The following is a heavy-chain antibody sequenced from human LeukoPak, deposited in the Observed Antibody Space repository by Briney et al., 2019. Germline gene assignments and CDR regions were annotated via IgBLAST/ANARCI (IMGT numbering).Heavy chain of an antibody. CDR3: ARQSPGIAVAGLFDY. D-gene: IGHD6-19*01. CDR1: GGSISSSSYY. CDR2: IYYSGST. Sequence: SSETLSLTCTVSGGSISSSSYYWGWIRQPPGKGLEWIGSIYYSGSTYYNPSLKSRVTISVDTSKNQFSLKLSSVTAADTAVYYCARQSPGIAVAGLFDYWGQGTLVTVSS. V-gene: IGHV4-39*01. J-gene: IGHJ4*02.